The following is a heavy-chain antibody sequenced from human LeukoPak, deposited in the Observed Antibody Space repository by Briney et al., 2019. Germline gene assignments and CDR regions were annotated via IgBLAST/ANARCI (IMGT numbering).Heavy chain of an antibody. Sequence: GRSLRLSCAASGFTFDDYAMNWVRQAPGKGLEWVSGIGWNSGSIGYADSVKGRFTISRDNAKNSLYLQMNSLRAEDTALYYCAKDINYGGNSGFDYWGQGTLVTVSS. J-gene: IGHJ4*02. V-gene: IGHV3-9*01. CDR3: AKDINYGGNSGFDY. CDR2: IGWNSGSI. CDR1: GFTFDDYA. D-gene: IGHD4-23*01.